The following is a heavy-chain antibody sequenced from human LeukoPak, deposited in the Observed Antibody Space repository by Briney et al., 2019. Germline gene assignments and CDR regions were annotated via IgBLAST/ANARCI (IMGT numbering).Heavy chain of an antibody. Sequence: SETLSLTCTVSGGSISSYYWSWIRQPPGKGLEGIGYIYDSVNTNNNPSLKSRVTISVDTSKNQFSLKLSSVTAADTAVYYCARARSTMVRGVIKCMYFDYWGQGTLVTVSS. CDR1: GGSISSYY. CDR2: IYDSVNT. D-gene: IGHD3-10*01. V-gene: IGHV4-59*08. J-gene: IGHJ4*02. CDR3: ARARSTMVRGVIKCMYFDY.